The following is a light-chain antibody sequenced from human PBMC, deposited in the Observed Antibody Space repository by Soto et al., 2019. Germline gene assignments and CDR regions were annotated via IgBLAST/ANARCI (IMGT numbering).Light chain of an antibody. J-gene: IGLJ1*01. CDR1: SSDVGSYNL. V-gene: IGLV2-23*01. CDR2: EDN. CDR3: CSYARTSTYV. Sequence: SSDVGSYNLVSWYQQHPGKAPKLMIYEDNKRPSGVSNRFSVSKSGYTASLTISGLQAEDEADYYCCSYARTSTYVFGSGTKVTVL.